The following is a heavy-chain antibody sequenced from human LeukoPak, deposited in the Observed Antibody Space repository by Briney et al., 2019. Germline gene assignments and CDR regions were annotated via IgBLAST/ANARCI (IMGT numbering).Heavy chain of an antibody. CDR1: GFTFSSYA. D-gene: IGHD3-9*01. J-gene: IGHJ2*01. CDR2: ISGSGGST. V-gene: IGHV3-23*01. CDR3: ARDAYDILTGYHNWYFDL. Sequence: PGGSLRLSCAASGFTFSSYAMSWVRQAPGKGLEWVSAISGSGGSTYYADSVKGRFTISRDNSKNTLYLQMNSLRAEDTAVYYCARDAYDILTGYHNWYFDLWGRGTLVTVSS.